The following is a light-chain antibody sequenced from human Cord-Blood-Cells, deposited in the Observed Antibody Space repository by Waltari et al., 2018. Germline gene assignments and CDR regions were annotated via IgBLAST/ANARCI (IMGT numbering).Light chain of an antibody. V-gene: IGKV1-39*01. CDR2: AAS. CDR3: QQSYSTLYS. Sequence: EIQINQSPSSLSASVGDRVTITCRASQSISSYLNWYQQKPGKAPKLLIYAASSLQSGVPSRFSGSGSVTDLTLTISSLQPEDFATYYCQQSYSTLYSFGQGTKLEIK. CDR1: QSISSY. J-gene: IGKJ2*03.